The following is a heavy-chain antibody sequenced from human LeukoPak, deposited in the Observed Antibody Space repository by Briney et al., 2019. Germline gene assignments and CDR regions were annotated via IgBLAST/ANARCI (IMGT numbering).Heavy chain of an antibody. CDR3: ARAFIYYYDSSGYDAFDI. J-gene: IGHJ3*02. D-gene: IGHD3-22*01. CDR1: GYTFTSYY. CDR2: INPSGGST. Sequence: ASVKVSCKASGYTFTSYYMHWVRQAPGQGLEWMGIINPSGGSTSYAQKFQGRVTMTRDTSTSTVYMELSSLRSDDTAVYYCARAFIYYYDSSGYDAFDIWGQGTMVTVSS. V-gene: IGHV1-46*01.